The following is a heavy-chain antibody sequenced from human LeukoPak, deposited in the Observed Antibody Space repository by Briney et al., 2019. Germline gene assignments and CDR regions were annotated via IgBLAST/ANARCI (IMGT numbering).Heavy chain of an antibody. CDR2: TYYRSKWYS. Sequence: SQTLSLTCGISGDSVSSNSVAWNGIRQSPSRGLEWLGRTYYRSKWYSDYAVSVKGRITINPDTSKNQFSLQLNSVTPEDTAVFYCARDHCSGGSCHWRFDYWGQGTLVTVSS. CDR3: ARDHCSGGSCHWRFDY. CDR1: GDSVSSNSVA. D-gene: IGHD2-15*01. J-gene: IGHJ4*02. V-gene: IGHV6-1*01.